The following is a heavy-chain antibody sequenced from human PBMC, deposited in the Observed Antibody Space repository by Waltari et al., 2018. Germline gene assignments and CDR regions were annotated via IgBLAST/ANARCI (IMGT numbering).Heavy chain of an antibody. J-gene: IGHJ4*02. CDR1: GFIVSSKY. CDR3: ARGSSFSGYFDL. Sequence: EVQLVETGGTLIQPGGSLRLSCAASGFIVSSKYMSWVRQAPGKGLGGVSVMYSSSTTYYADSVKGRFTISRDNSKNTLYLEMNSLRAEDTAVYYCARGSSFSGYFDLWGQGTPVTVSS. V-gene: IGHV3-53*02. D-gene: IGHD6-19*01. CDR2: MYSSSTT.